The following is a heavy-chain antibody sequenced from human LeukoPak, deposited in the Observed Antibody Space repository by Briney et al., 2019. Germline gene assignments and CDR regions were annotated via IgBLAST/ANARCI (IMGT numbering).Heavy chain of an antibody. Sequence: SETLSLTCTVSGGSITSYYWSWIRQSPGKGLEWIGFIYYSGSTNYNPSLKSRVTMSVDMSKNQFSLKLTSVTAADTAVYYCARDPGGYSGYGRGYYFDFWGQGTLVTVSS. D-gene: IGHD5-12*01. CDR3: ARDPGGYSGYGRGYYFDF. CDR1: GGSITSYY. V-gene: IGHV4-59*01. CDR2: IYYSGST. J-gene: IGHJ4*02.